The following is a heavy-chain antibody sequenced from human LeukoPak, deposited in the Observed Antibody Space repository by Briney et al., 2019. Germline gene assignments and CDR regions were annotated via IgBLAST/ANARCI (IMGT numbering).Heavy chain of an antibody. V-gene: IGHV1-18*01. D-gene: IGHD3-3*01. CDR2: IIAYNGNT. Sequence: GASVKVSCKASGYTFTSYGISWVRQAPGQGLEWMGWIIAYNGNTNYAQKFQGRVTMTTDTSTSTAYMELRSLRSDDTAVYYCAWSRYYVPFYYMDVWGKGTTVTVSS. CDR3: AWSRYYVPFYYMDV. J-gene: IGHJ6*03. CDR1: GYTFTSYG.